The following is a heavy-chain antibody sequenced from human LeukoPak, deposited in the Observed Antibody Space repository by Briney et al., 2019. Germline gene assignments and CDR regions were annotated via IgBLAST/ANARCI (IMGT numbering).Heavy chain of an antibody. V-gene: IGHV4-31*03. D-gene: IGHD4-17*01. CDR1: GGSISSGGYY. J-gene: IGHJ5*02. CDR2: IYYSGST. CDR3: ARESGGYGDYHH. Sequence: SETLSLTCTVSGGSISSGGYYWSWIRQHPGRGLEWIGYIYYSGSTYYSPSLKSRVTISVDTSKNQFSLELSSVTAADTAVYYCARESGGYGDYHHWGQGTLVTVSS.